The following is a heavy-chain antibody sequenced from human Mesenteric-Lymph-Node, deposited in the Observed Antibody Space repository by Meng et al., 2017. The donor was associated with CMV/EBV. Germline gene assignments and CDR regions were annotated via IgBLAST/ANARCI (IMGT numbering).Heavy chain of an antibody. Sequence: VCDGSISSYYWSWIRQPPGKGLEWIGYIRYSGTTNYNPSLKSRVTISIDTSKNQFSLKLNSVTAADTAVYYCARDRGYSGSYYLDHWGHGTLVTVSS. J-gene: IGHJ4*01. V-gene: IGHV4-59*01. D-gene: IGHD1-26*01. CDR1: DGSISSYY. CDR2: IRYSGTT. CDR3: ARDRGYSGSYYLDH.